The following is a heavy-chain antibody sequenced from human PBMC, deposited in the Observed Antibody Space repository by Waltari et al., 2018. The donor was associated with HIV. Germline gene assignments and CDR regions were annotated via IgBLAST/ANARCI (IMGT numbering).Heavy chain of an antibody. Sequence: LLESGGNLVQPGGSLTLSCAASGFTFSSYAMTWVRQAPGKGLGWVSGISGSGGDTLFADSVKGRLTISRDASTVYLSMNRLTAEDTAVYYCAKVGLSGRWLLRRPFYFDYWGQGILVTVSS. CDR2: ISGSGGDT. CDR3: AKVGLSGRWLLRRPFYFDY. CDR1: GFTFSSYA. D-gene: IGHD3-10*01. V-gene: IGHV3-23*01. J-gene: IGHJ4*02.